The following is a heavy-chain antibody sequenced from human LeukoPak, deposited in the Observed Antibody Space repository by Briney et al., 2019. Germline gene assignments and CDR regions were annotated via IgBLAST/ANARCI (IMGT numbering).Heavy chain of an antibody. Sequence: ASVKVSCKASGYTFTSYGISWVRRAPGQGLEWMGWISAYNGNTNYAQKLQGRVTMTTDTSTSTAYMELRSLRSDDTAVYYCARDPNYDFWSGFPIDYWGQGTLVTVSS. J-gene: IGHJ4*02. CDR1: GYTFTSYG. CDR3: ARDPNYDFWSGFPIDY. D-gene: IGHD3-3*01. V-gene: IGHV1-18*01. CDR2: ISAYNGNT.